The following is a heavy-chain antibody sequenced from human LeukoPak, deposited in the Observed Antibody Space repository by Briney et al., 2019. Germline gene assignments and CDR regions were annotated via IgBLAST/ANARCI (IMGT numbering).Heavy chain of an antibody. D-gene: IGHD6-13*01. Sequence: GGSLRLSCAASGITFSAYAMHWVRQAPGKGLEWVAIISYDGINKYYADSVKGRFTISRDNSKNTLYLQMNSLRAEDTAVYYCAKGTLPVIAAGGLFDYWGQGTLVTVAS. J-gene: IGHJ4*02. CDR1: GITFSAYA. CDR2: ISYDGINK. V-gene: IGHV3-30*04. CDR3: AKGTLPVIAAGGLFDY.